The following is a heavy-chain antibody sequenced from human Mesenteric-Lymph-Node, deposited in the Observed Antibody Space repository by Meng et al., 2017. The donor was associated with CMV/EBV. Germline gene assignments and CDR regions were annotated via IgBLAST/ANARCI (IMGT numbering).Heavy chain of an antibody. Sequence: ASVKVSCKASGYSFTGYYMHWVRQAPGQGLEWMGWINPNNGGTNSAQKFQGRVTMTRDTSINTAYMELGRVTFDDTAVYFCARDWRAGKLGELSLAGYWGQGTLVTVSS. CDR2: INPNNGGT. D-gene: IGHD3-16*02. V-gene: IGHV1-2*02. CDR1: GYSFTGYY. CDR3: ARDWRAGKLGELSLAGY. J-gene: IGHJ4*02.